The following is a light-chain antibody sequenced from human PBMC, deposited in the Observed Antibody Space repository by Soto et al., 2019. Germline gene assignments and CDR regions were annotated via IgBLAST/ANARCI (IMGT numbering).Light chain of an antibody. CDR1: QSVSGW. CDR3: QQYETFSGT. J-gene: IGKJ1*01. Sequence: IQMTHSPSTLSASVVDTVTVTFRASQSVSGWLAWYQQKPGEAPKLLIYDASALPRGVPSRFSGSGSGTKFTLTIASLQPDDFATYYCQQYETFSGTFGPGTKVDIK. CDR2: DAS. V-gene: IGKV1-5*01.